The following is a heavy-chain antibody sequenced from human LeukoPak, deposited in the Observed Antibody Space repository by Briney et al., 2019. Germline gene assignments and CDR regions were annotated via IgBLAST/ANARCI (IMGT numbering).Heavy chain of an antibody. CDR2: IYHSGTT. J-gene: IGHJ3*02. Sequence: SGTLSLTCGVSGGSISSSDWWSWVRQPPGKGLEWIGEIYHSGTTNYNPSLKSRVTISVDKSKNHFSLNLSSVTAADTAVYYCARTALGYCSGGTCYSLGSFDSWGQGTMVTASS. CDR1: GGSISSSDW. D-gene: IGHD2-15*01. V-gene: IGHV4-4*02. CDR3: ARTALGYCSGGTCYSLGSFDS.